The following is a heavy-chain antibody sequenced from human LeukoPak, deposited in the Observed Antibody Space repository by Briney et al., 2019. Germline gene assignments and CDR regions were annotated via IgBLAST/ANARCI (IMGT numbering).Heavy chain of an antibody. J-gene: IGHJ4*02. V-gene: IGHV4-4*02. CDR3: AREILGGFNPGAY. D-gene: IGHD1-14*01. CDR2: IHRSGSP. CDR1: LDSTTSNF. Sequence: PSETLSLTCTVSLDSTTSNFWSWVRQPPGKGLEWIGEIHRSGSPNYNPPLQSRVTISIDRSRNQIVLELSSVTAADTAVYYCAREILGGFNPGAYWGQGILVTVSS.